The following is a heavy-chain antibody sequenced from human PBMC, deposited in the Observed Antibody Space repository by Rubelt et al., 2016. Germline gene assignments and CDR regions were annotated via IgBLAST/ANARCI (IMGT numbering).Heavy chain of an antibody. CDR1: GSTFTSYV. V-gene: IGHV1-18*01. Sequence: QVQLVQSGAEVKKPGASVKVSCKASGSTFTSYVISWVRQAPGKGLEGMGWISAYNGNTTYAQKRQGRVTMTTDTSTGTAYMGLRSLRSDDTAVYYWVGGEPADYWGQGTLVTVSS. D-gene: IGHD3-10*01. CDR2: ISAYNGNT. CDR3: VGGEPADY. J-gene: IGHJ4*02.